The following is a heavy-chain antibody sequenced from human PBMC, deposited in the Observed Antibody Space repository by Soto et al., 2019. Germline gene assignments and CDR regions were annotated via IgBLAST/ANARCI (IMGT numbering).Heavy chain of an antibody. D-gene: IGHD6-6*01. Sequence: SETLSLTCTVSGGSISSSSYYWGWIRQPPGKGLEWIGSIYYSGSTYYNPSLKSRVTISVDTSKNQFSLKLSSVTAADTAVYYCATARSTGIAASPPFRGFDPWGQGTLVTVSS. CDR3: ATARSTGIAASPPFRGFDP. CDR2: IYYSGST. J-gene: IGHJ5*02. V-gene: IGHV4-39*01. CDR1: GGSISSSSYY.